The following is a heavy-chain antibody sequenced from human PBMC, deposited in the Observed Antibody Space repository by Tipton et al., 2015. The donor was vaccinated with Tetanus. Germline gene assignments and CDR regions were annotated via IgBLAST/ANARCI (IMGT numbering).Heavy chain of an antibody. V-gene: IGHV3-53*01. CDR3: VRDGGSSGWLAY. Sequence: TLSLTCTVSGGSFRSGDHYWSWIRQPPGKGLEWVSVMYSGGDTYYVDSVKGRFSISRDNAKNTLYLQMNSLRVEDTAVYYCVRDGGSSGWLAYWGQGTLVTVSS. CDR2: MYSGGDT. D-gene: IGHD6-19*01. J-gene: IGHJ4*02. CDR1: GGSFRSGDHY.